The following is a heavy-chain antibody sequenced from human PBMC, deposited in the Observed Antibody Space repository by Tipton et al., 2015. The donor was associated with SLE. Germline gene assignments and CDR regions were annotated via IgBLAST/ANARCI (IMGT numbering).Heavy chain of an antibody. V-gene: IGHV3-23*01. J-gene: IGHJ4*02. CDR2: ITGSSVSDSGGGT. Sequence: SLRLSCAASGFTFSDYAMSWVRQAPRKGLEWVSVITGSSVSDSGGGTDYAESVKGRFTISRDNSKNTLYLQMNSLRVEDTAVYYCAKDPMLLAAAESPDYWGQGTLVTVSS. CDR1: GFTFSDYA. CDR3: AKDPMLLAAAESPDY. D-gene: IGHD6-13*01.